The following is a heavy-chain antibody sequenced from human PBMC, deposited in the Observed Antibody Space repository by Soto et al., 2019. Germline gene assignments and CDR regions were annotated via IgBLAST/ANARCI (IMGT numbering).Heavy chain of an antibody. CDR2: IWYDGSNQ. Sequence: QVQLVESGGGVVQPGRSLRLSCAASGFTFSSYGMHWVRQAPGKGLVWVAVIWYDGSNQYYADSVKGRFTISRDNSKNTLYLQMNSLRAEDTAVYYCARDQVGAAYDYYGMDVWGQGTTVTVSS. V-gene: IGHV3-33*01. CDR3: ARDQVGAAYDYYGMDV. D-gene: IGHD1-26*01. CDR1: GFTFSSYG. J-gene: IGHJ6*02.